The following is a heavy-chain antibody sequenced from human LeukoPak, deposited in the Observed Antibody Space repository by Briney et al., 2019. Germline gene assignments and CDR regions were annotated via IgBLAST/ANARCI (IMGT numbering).Heavy chain of an antibody. CDR2: IYWNDDK. D-gene: IGHD3-9*01. V-gene: IGHV2-5*01. Sequence: SGPTLVNPTQTLTLTCTFSGFSLSTSGVGVGWIRQPPGKALEWLALIYWNDDKRYSPSLKSRLTITKDTSKNQVVLTMTNMDPVDTATYYCAHMDDMESLSALDAFDIWGQGTMVTVSS. J-gene: IGHJ3*02. CDR1: GFSLSTSGVG. CDR3: AHMDDMESLSALDAFDI.